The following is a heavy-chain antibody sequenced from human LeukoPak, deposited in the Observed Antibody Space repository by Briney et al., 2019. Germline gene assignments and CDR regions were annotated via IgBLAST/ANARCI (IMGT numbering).Heavy chain of an antibody. CDR1: GGSISSYY. J-gene: IGHJ4*02. D-gene: IGHD3-16*01. Sequence: SETLPLTCTVSGGSISSYYWSWIRQPPGKGLEWIGYIYYSGSTNYNPSLKSRVTISVDTSKNQFSLKLSSVTAADTAVYYCARYAPYDYVWGSPANWGQGTLVTVSS. CDR3: ARYAPYDYVWGSPAN. V-gene: IGHV4-59*01. CDR2: IYYSGST.